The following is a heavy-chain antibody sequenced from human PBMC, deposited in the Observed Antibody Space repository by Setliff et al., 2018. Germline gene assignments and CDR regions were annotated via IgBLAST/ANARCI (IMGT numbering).Heavy chain of an antibody. CDR3: ARDLGHGGDSDY. V-gene: IGHV4-38-2*02. J-gene: IGHJ4*02. D-gene: IGHD2-21*02. Sequence: ETLSLTCTVSGYSISSGYTWGWIRQPPGKGLEWVGNIGHTGSINYNPSLKSRLTISRDTSKNQVSLKLNSVTATDTAVYYCARDLGHGGDSDYWGQGILVTVSS. CDR2: IGHTGSI. CDR1: GYSISSGYT.